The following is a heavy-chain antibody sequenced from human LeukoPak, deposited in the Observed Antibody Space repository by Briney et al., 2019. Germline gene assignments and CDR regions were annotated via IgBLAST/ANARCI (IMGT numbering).Heavy chain of an antibody. Sequence: PSETLCLTCTASGGSISSYYWSWIRQPAGKGLEWIGRIYTSGSTNYNPSLKSRVTMSVDTSKNPFSLKLSSVTAADTALYYCASTYYYDSSGYYSGNPTVFDYWGQGTLVTVSS. CDR2: IYTSGST. CDR1: GGSISSYY. CDR3: ASTYYYDSSGYYSGNPTVFDY. V-gene: IGHV4-4*07. D-gene: IGHD3-22*01. J-gene: IGHJ4*02.